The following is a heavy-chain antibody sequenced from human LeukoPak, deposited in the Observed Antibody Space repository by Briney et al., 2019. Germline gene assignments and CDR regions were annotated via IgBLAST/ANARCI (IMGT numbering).Heavy chain of an antibody. CDR1: GGSFSGYY. V-gene: IGHV4-34*01. J-gene: IGHJ6*03. CDR2: INHSGST. CDR3: ARHRAKGRYSSSWYIVGYMDV. Sequence: SETLSLTCAVYGGSFSGYYWSWIRQPPGKGLEWIGEINHSGSTNYNPSLKSRVTISVDTSKNQFSLKLSSVTAADTAVYYCARHRAKGRYSSSWYIVGYMDVWGKGTTVTISS. D-gene: IGHD6-13*01.